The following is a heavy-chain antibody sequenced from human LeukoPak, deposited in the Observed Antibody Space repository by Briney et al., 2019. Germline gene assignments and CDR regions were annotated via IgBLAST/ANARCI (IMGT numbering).Heavy chain of an antibody. J-gene: IGHJ6*02. CDR1: GGSISSSSYY. CDR3: ARKGKPYYYGMDV. Sequence: PSETLSLTCTVSGGSISSSSYYWGWIRQPPGKGLEWIGSIYYSGSTYYNPSLKSRVTISVDTSKNQFSLKLSSVTAADTAVYYCARKGKPYYYGMDVWGQGTTVTVSS. V-gene: IGHV4-39*01. D-gene: IGHD1-14*01. CDR2: IYYSGST.